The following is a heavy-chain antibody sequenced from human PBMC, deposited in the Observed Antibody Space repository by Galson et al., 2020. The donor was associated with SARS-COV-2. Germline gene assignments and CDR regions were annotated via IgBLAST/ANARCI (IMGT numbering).Heavy chain of an antibody. J-gene: IGHJ4*02. V-gene: IGHV4-39*07. Sequence: SETLSLTCTVSGGSISSSSYYWGWIRQPPGKGLEWIGSIYYSGSTYYNPSLKSRVTISVDTSKNQFSLKLSSVTAADTAVYYCARAPRAVGATRQYYFDYWGQGTLVTVSS. D-gene: IGHD1-26*01. CDR1: GGSISSSSYY. CDR3: ARAPRAVGATRQYYFDY. CDR2: IYYSGST.